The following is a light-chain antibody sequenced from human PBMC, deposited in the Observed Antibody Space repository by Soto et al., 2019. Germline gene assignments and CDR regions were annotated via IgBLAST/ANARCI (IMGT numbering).Light chain of an antibody. J-gene: IGLJ1*01. CDR2: EVT. CDR1: SSDVGAYDF. Sequence: QSALTQPPSASASAGHSVTIPCTGTSSDVGAYDFVSWYQHHPGKAPKLMIYEVTKRPSGVPDRFSGSKSGNTASLTVSGLQAEDEADYYCTSHAGNYNFPYVFGTGTKVTVL. V-gene: IGLV2-8*01. CDR3: TSHAGNYNFPYV.